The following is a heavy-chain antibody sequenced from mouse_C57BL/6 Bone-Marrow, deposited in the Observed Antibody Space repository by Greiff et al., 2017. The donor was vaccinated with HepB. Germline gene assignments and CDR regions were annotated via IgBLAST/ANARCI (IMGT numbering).Heavy chain of an antibody. CDR2: IRSKSNNYAT. CDR1: GFSFNTYA. D-gene: IGHD1-1*01. V-gene: IGHV10-1*01. J-gene: IGHJ4*01. CDR3: VRPGYGSSWGDY. Sequence: EVKLVESGGGLVQPKGSLKLSCAASGFSFNTYAMNWVRQAPGKGLEWVARIRSKSNNYATYYADSVKDRFTISRDDSESMLYLQMNNLKTEDTAMYYCVRPGYGSSWGDYWGQGTSVTVSS.